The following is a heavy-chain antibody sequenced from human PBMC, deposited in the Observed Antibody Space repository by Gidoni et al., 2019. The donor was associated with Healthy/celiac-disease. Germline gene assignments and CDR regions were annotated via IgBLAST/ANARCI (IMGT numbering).Heavy chain of an antibody. CDR3: AKDRYAVTTLPGNY. V-gene: IGHV3-9*01. D-gene: IGHD4-17*01. CDR1: GFTFDDYA. J-gene: IGHJ4*02. Sequence: EVQLVEYGGGLVQPGRSLRLSCAASGFTFDDYAIHWVRQAPGKGLEWVSGISWNSGSIGYADSVNGRFTISRDNAKNSLYLQMNSLRAEDTALYYCAKDRYAVTTLPGNYWGQGTLVTVSS. CDR2: ISWNSGSI.